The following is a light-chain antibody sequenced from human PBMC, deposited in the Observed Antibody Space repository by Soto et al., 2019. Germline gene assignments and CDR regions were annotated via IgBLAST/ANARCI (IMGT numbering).Light chain of an antibody. CDR3: SSYAGNNNYV. J-gene: IGLJ1*01. Sequence: QSALTQPPSASGSPGQSVTISGTGTSSDVGAYNSVSWYQHHPGKATKLMIYEVTKRPSGVPDRFSGSKSANTASLTVSGLQAEDEADYYCSSYAGNNNYVFGTGTKVTVL. CDR2: EVT. V-gene: IGLV2-8*01. CDR1: SSDVGAYNS.